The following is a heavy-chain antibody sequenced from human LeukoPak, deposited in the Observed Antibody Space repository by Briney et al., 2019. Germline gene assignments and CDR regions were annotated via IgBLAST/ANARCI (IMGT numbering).Heavy chain of an antibody. CDR1: GFTFSSYA. CDR2: LSIRGDKT. Sequence: GGSLRLSCAASGFTFSSYAMSWVRQAPGKGLEWVSALSIRGDKTYYAGSVKGRFTISRDSAKNTLYLQMNSLRAEDTAVYYCAKGRQWELPLDYWGQGTLVTVSS. V-gene: IGHV3-23*01. J-gene: IGHJ4*02. D-gene: IGHD1-26*01. CDR3: AKGRQWELPLDY.